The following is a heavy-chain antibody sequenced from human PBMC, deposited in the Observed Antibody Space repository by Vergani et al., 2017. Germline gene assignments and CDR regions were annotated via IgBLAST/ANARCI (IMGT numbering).Heavy chain of an antibody. J-gene: IGHJ6*02. CDR1: DSSIMTNPY. Sequence: QVQLQESGPGLVKPSETLTLTCDVSDSSIMTNPYWGWFRQSPGKGLEWIGCIHHSGDTHYNSSLKSRVSISIVSSSKFSLSLTSVTAADTAIYYCARHRGSVGFFPSSYFYGMDVWAHGTTVTVSS. V-gene: IGHV4-38-2*01. CDR2: IHHSGDT. CDR3: ARHRGSVGFFPSSYFYGMDV. D-gene: IGHD3-10*01.